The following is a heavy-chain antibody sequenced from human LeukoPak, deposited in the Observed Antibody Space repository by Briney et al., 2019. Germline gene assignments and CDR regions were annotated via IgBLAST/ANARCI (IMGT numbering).Heavy chain of an antibody. D-gene: IGHD2/OR15-2a*01. CDR3: ARVSFCPRCHFDY. J-gene: IGHJ4*02. V-gene: IGHV3-48*04. Sequence: GGSLRLSCEASGFTFRSYSMNWVCQAPGKGLEWISYISRSTNSISYADSVKGRFTISRDNADSTLYLQLNSLRAEDTAVYYCARVSFCPRCHFDYWGQGTLVTVSS. CDR2: ISRSTNSI. CDR1: GFTFRSYS.